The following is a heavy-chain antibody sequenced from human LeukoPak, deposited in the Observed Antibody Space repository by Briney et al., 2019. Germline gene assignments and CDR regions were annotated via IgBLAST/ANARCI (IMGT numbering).Heavy chain of an antibody. CDR1: GFNFNIYS. J-gene: IGHJ4*02. CDR2: INGSSSPI. Sequence: GGSLRLSCEASGFNFNIYSMNWVRQAPGKGPEWVSYINGSSSPIYYGDSVKGRFTISRDNAKNSVYMQMNSLRVEDTAVYYCARGLQWGFDWWGQGTLVTVSS. D-gene: IGHD6-19*01. V-gene: IGHV3-48*01. CDR3: ARGLQWGFDW.